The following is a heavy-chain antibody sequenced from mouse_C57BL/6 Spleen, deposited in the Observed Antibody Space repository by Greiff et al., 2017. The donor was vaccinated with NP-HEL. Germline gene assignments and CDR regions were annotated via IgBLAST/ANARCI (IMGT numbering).Heavy chain of an antibody. V-gene: IGHV3-6*01. CDR3: ARDYETAQVDD. CDR2: ISYDGSN. D-gene: IGHD3-2*02. J-gene: IGHJ2*01. CDR1: GYSITSGYY. Sequence: DVKLQESGPGLVKPSQSLSLTCSVTGYSITSGYYWNWIRQFPGNKLEWMGYISYDGSNNYNPSLKNRISITRDTSKNQFFLKLKSVTTEDTATYYCARDYETAQVDDWGQGTTLTVSS.